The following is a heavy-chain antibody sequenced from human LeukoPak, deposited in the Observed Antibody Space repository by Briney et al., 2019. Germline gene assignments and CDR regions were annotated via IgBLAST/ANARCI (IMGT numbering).Heavy chain of an antibody. V-gene: IGHV4-61*01. CDR1: GDSVNSASYC. CDR2: IYYSGST. D-gene: IGHD6-25*01. CDR3: ARDIAAASGQEAVDI. Sequence: SETLSLTCTVSGDSVNSASYCWSWIRQPPGNGLEWIGYIYYSGSTNYNPSLKSRVTMSVDTSKNQFSLKLSSVTAADTAVYYCARDIAAASGQEAVDIWGQGTMVTVSS. J-gene: IGHJ3*02.